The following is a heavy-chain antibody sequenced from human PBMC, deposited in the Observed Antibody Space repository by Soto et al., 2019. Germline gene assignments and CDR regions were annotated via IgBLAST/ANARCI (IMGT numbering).Heavy chain of an antibody. J-gene: IGHJ5*02. D-gene: IGHD3-10*01. CDR3: ARGLYYYGSGSYSRYNWFDP. CDR1: GGAFSGYY. CDR2: INHSGST. Sequence: PSETPFLTCGVFGGAFSGYYWSWIRQPPGKGVGWIGEINHSGSTNYNPSLKSRVTISVDTSKNQFSLKLSSVTAADTAVYYCARGLYYYGSGSYSRYNWFDPWGQGTLVTVSS. V-gene: IGHV4-34*01.